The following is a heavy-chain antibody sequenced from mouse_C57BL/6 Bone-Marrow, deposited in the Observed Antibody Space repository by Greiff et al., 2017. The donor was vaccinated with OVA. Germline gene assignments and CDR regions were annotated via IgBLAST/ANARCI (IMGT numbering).Heavy chain of an antibody. CDR1: GFSFNTYA. CDR2: IRSKSNNYAT. Sequence: EAGGGLVQPKGSLKLSCAASGFSFNTYAMNWVRQAPGKGLEWVARIRSKSNNYATYYADSVKDRFTISRDDSESMLYLQMNNLKTEDTAMYYCVRLGPYAMDYWGQGTSVTVSS. V-gene: IGHV10-1*01. CDR3: VRLGPYAMDY. J-gene: IGHJ4*01.